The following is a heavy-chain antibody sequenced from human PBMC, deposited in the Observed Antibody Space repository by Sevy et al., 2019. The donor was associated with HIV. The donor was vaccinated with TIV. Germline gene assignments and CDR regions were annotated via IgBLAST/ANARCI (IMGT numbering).Heavy chain of an antibody. Sequence: GGSLRLSCAASGFTFSSYGMHWVRQAPGKGLEWVAVISYDGSNKYYADSVKGRFTISRDNSKNTLYLQMNSLRAEDTAVYYCAKGPHGSVACTDYFDYWGQGTLVTVSP. J-gene: IGHJ4*02. V-gene: IGHV3-30*18. CDR1: GFTFSSYG. D-gene: IGHD6-19*01. CDR2: ISYDGSNK. CDR3: AKGPHGSVACTDYFDY.